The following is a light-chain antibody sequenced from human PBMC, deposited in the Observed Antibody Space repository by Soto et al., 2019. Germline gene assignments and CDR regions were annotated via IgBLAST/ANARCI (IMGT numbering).Light chain of an antibody. J-gene: IGLJ2*01. CDR1: TGAVTSGHY. CDR3: LLSYXXAXX. Sequence: QAVVTQEPSLTVSPGGTVTLTCGSSTGAVTSGHYPYWFQQKPGQAPRTLIYDTRNKHSWTPARFSGSLLGGKAALTLSGALPEDEAEYYCLLSYXXAXXFGXXTKLXV. CDR2: DTR. V-gene: IGLV7-46*01.